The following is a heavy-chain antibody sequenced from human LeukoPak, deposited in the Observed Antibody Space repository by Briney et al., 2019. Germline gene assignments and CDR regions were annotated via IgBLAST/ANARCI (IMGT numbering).Heavy chain of an antibody. CDR3: ARGVSTMIVVNWYFDL. CDR1: GGSISSYY. CDR2: IYTSGST. V-gene: IGHV4-4*07. J-gene: IGHJ2*01. Sequence: SETLSLTCTVSGGSISSYYWSWIRQPAGKGLEWIGRIYTSGSTNYNPSLKSRVSISLDTSKNQFSLNLNSVTAADTAVYYCARGVSTMIVVNWYFDLWGRGTLVTVSS. D-gene: IGHD3-22*01.